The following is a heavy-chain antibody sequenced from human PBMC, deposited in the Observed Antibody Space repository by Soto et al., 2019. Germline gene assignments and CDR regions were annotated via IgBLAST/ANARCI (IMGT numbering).Heavy chain of an antibody. Sequence: ASVKVSCKASGGTFSSYAISWVRQAPGQGLEWMGRIIPILGIANYAQKFQGRVTITADKSTSTAYMELSSLRSEDTAVYYCARGEPTADYSNYWFDPWGQGTLVTVSS. V-gene: IGHV1-69*04. CDR2: IIPILGIA. CDR3: ARGEPTADYSNYWFDP. J-gene: IGHJ5*02. D-gene: IGHD4-4*01. CDR1: GGTFSSYA.